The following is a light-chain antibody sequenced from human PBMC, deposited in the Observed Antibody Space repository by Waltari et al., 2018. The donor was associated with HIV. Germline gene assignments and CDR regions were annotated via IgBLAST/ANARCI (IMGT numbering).Light chain of an antibody. J-gene: IGKJ5*01. Sequence: DIVMTQSPLSLPVTPGEPASISCRSSHSLLPTNGIYWDWYLQKPGQSPQLLIYMASDRASGVPDRFSGSGSGTDFTLKISRVEAEDVGVDYGMQALQTPITFGQGTRLEIK. CDR2: MAS. CDR1: HSLLPTNGIY. CDR3: MQALQTPIT. V-gene: IGKV2-28*01.